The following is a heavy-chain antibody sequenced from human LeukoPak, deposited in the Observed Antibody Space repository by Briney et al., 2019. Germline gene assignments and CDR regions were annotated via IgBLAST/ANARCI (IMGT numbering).Heavy chain of an antibody. J-gene: IGHJ4*02. CDR2: ISGSGGST. CDR1: GFTFSSYA. CDR3: AKRGLAAKAAGGYFDY. D-gene: IGHD6-13*01. Sequence: GRSLRLSCAASGFTFSSYAMSWVRQAPGKGLEWVSAISGSGGSTYYADSVKGRFTISRDNSKNTLYLQMNSLRAEDTAVYYCAKRGLAAKAAGGYFDYWGQGTLVTVSS. V-gene: IGHV3-23*01.